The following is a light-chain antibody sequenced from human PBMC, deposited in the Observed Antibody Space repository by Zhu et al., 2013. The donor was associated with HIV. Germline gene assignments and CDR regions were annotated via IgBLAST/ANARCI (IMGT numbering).Light chain of an antibody. CDR3: GTWDSGLSVWV. V-gene: IGLV1-51*01. CDR1: SSNIGSNY. J-gene: IGLJ3*02. Sequence: QSVLTQPPSVSAAPGQKVTISCSGSSSNIGSNYVSWYQQLPGTAPKLLIYDNNKRPSGIPDRFSGSKSGTSATLGITGLQTGDEADYYCGTWDSGLSVWVFGGGTKLTVL. CDR2: DNN.